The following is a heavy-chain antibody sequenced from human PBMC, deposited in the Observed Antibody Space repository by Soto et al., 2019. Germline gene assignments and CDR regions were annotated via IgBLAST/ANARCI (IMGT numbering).Heavy chain of an antibody. V-gene: IGHV3-30*18. CDR1: GFTFSSYG. J-gene: IGHJ4*02. CDR3: AKPRLGFCITTSCYLRY. Sequence: QVQLVESGGGVVQPGRSLRLSCATSGFTFSSYGMHWVRQAPGKGLEWVAVISNDGSNKDYADSVKGRFTISRDNSNKTLYLEMHSLRADDTAVYYCAKPRLGFCITTSCYLRYWGQGTLVTVSS. D-gene: IGHD2-2*01. CDR2: ISNDGSNK.